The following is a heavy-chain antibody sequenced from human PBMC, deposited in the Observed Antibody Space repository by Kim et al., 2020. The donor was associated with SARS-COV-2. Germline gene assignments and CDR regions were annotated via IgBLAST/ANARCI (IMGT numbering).Heavy chain of an antibody. Sequence: GGSLRLSCAASGFTFSSYSMNWVRQAPGKGLEWVSYISSSSSTIYYADSVKGRFTISRDNAKNSLYLQMNSLRDEDTAVYYCARDKDCSSTSCHLYYYYGRDVLRQATTVAVS. CDR3: ARDKDCSSTSCHLYYYYGRDV. CDR1: GFTFSSYS. V-gene: IGHV3-48*02. CDR2: ISSSSSTI. D-gene: IGHD2-2*01. J-gene: IGHJ6*02.